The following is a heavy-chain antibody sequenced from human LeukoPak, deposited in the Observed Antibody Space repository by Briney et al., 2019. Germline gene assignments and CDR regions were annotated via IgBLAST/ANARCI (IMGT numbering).Heavy chain of an antibody. CDR1: GVTFSTYI. Sequence: GGSLRLSCAASGVTFSTYIMNWVRQAPGKGLEWVSVIYSGGSTYYADSVKGRFTISRDNSKNTLYLQMNSLRAEDTAVYYCARLGILTGFHYYMDVWGKGTTVTISS. CDR2: IYSGGST. V-gene: IGHV3-53*01. J-gene: IGHJ6*03. D-gene: IGHD3-9*01. CDR3: ARLGILTGFHYYMDV.